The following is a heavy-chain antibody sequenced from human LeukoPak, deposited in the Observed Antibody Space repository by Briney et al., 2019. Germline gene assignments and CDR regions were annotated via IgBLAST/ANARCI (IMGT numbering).Heavy chain of an antibody. J-gene: IGHJ4*02. CDR1: GGTFSSYA. D-gene: IGHD3-22*01. V-gene: IGHV1-69*13. CDR3: ARDGYYYDSSGYYAPLYYFDY. Sequence: SVKVSCEASGGTFSSYAISWVRQAPGQGLEWMGGIIPIFGTANYAQKFQGRVTITADESTSTAYMELSSLRSEDTAVYYCARDGYYYDSSGYYAPLYYFDYWGQGTLVTVSS. CDR2: IIPIFGTA.